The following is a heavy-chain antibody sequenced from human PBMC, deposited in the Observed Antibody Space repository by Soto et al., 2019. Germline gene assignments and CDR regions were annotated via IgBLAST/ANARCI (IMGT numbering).Heavy chain of an antibody. CDR3: ARALMAVTSQDAFDI. J-gene: IGHJ3*02. CDR1: GFSLSDHF. Sequence: PGGSLRLSCVATGFSLSDHFMDWVRQAPGKGLEWVGRIKNDPKSYITDYAESVKGRFTISRDNARNSLFLQMNSLRAEDTAVYYCARALMAVTSQDAFDIWGQGTMVTVSS. V-gene: IGHV3-72*01. D-gene: IGHD2-21*02. CDR2: IKNDPKSYIT.